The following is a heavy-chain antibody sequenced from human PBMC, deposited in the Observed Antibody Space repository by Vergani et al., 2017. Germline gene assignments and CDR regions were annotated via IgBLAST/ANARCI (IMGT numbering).Heavy chain of an antibody. D-gene: IGHD2-21*01. J-gene: IGHJ4*02. V-gene: IGHV4-59*01. CDR3: VRGALWWLRQIDS. CDR1: GDSMNTYY. CDR2: IYDSGDT. Sequence: QVQLQESGPGLVKPSETLSLTCSVSGDSMNTYYWTWIRQPPGKGLEWIGYIYDSGDTKYNPSLKSRVTMSLDTSKNQFSLNLYSVTAADTAVYYCVRGALWWLRQIDSWGQGTLVTVSS.